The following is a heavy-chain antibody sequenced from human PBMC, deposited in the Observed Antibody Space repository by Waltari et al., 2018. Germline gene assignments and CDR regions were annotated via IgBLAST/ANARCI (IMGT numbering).Heavy chain of an antibody. V-gene: IGHV3-23*01. CDR1: GFTFSSYA. CDR2: ISGSGGST. J-gene: IGHJ6*02. Sequence: EVQLLESGGGLVQPGGSLRLSCAASGFTFSSYAMSWVRQAPGKGLEWVSAISGSGGSTYYADSVKGRFTISRDNSKNTLDLQMNSLRAEDTAVYYCAIMTTDYYYYYYGMDVWGQGTTVTVSS. CDR3: AIMTTDYYYYYYGMDV. D-gene: IGHD4-4*01.